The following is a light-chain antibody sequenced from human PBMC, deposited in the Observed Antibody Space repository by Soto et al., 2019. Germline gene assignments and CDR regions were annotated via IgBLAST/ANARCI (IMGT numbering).Light chain of an antibody. J-gene: IGKJ1*01. CDR1: QSPLYSDGNTY. V-gene: IGKV2-30*01. CDR3: MQGTHWPWT. CDR2: KVS. Sequence: DVVMTQNTLSLPVTLGQPASISCRSSQSPLYSDGNTYLSWFQQRPGQSPRRLIYKVSNRDSGVPDRFSGSGSGTDFTLKISRVEAEDVGVYYCMQGTHWPWTFGQGSKADI.